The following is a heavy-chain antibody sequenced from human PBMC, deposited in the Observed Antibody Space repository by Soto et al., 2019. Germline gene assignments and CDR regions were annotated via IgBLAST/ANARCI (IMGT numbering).Heavy chain of an antibody. D-gene: IGHD3-9*01. Sequence: SETLSVTCAVYGGSFSGYYWSWSRQPPGKGLEWIGEINHSGSTNYNPSLKSRVTISVDTSKNQFSLKLSSVTAADTAVYYCARLIRYLDWLFDYWGQGTLVTVSS. CDR1: GGSFSGYY. CDR3: ARLIRYLDWLFDY. V-gene: IGHV4-34*01. J-gene: IGHJ4*02. CDR2: INHSGST.